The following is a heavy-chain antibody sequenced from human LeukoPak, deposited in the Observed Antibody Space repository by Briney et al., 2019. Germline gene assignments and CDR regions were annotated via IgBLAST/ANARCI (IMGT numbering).Heavy chain of an antibody. CDR3: AKDSSFFDY. J-gene: IGHJ4*02. CDR2: ISGSGGST. CDR1: GFTFSNYG. Sequence: GGSLRLSCAASGFTFSNYGMSWVRQAPGKGLEWVSTISGSGGSTYYADSVKGRFTISRDNSKNAVYLQMNSLRAEDTAVYYCAKDSSFFDYWGQGTLVTVSS. V-gene: IGHV3-23*01.